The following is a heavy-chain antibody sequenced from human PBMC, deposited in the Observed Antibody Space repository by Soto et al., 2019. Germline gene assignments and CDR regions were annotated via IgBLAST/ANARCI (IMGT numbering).Heavy chain of an antibody. D-gene: IGHD4-17*01. J-gene: IGHJ4*02. CDR2: MNPNSGNT. V-gene: IGHV1-8*01. CDR3: ARASDYGDYYFDY. CDR1: GYTFTSYD. Sequence: QVQLVQSGAEVKKPGASVKVSCKASGYTFTSYDINWVRQATGQGLEWMGWMNPNSGNTGYAQKFQGRVTMTRNTSIITAYMELSSVISEGMAVYYWARASDYGDYYFDYWGQGTLVTVSS.